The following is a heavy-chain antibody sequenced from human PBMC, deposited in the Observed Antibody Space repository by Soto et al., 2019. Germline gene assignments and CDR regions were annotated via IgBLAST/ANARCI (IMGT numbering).Heavy chain of an antibody. CDR3: ARDGWGWVAARPDPAPNYYYYGMDV. CDR1: GGSISSYY. CDR2: IYYSGST. V-gene: IGHV4-59*01. J-gene: IGHJ6*02. Sequence: SETLSLTCTASGGSISSYYWSWIRQPPGKGLEWIGYIYYSGSTNYNPSLKSRVTISVDTSKNQFSLKLSSVTAADTAVYYCARDGWGWVAARPDPAPNYYYYGMDVWGQGTTLTVSS. D-gene: IGHD6-6*01.